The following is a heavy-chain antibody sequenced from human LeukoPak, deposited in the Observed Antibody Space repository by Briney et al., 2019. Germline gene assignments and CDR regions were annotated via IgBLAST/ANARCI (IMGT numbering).Heavy chain of an antibody. CDR2: ISSSSSYI. Sequence: GGSLRLSCAASGFTFSSYSMNWVRQAPGKGLEWVSSISSSSSYIYYADSVKGRFTISRDNAKNSLYLQMNSLRAEDTAVYYCARVGPPKDRNAFDIWGQGTMVTVSS. J-gene: IGHJ3*02. V-gene: IGHV3-21*04. CDR1: GFTFSSYS. CDR3: ARVGPPKDRNAFDI.